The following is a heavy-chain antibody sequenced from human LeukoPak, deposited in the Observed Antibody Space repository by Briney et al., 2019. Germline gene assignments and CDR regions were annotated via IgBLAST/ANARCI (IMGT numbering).Heavy chain of an antibody. CDR2: ISTGSSYI. CDR3: ARAGNYYGRHTNWFDP. D-gene: IGHD3-10*01. V-gene: IGHV3-21*01. CDR1: GFTFSSYT. J-gene: IGHJ5*02. Sequence: GGSLRLSCAASGFTFSSYTMNWVRQAPGKGLEWVSSISTGSSYIYYADSVKGRFTISRDNAKNSLYLQMNSLGAGDTAVYYCARAGNYYGRHTNWFDPWGQGTLVTVSS.